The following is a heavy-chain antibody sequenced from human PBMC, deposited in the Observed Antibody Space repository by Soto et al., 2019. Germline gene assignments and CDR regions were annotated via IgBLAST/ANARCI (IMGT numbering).Heavy chain of an antibody. V-gene: IGHV4-39*02. D-gene: IGHD3-10*01. Sequence: TLSLTCTVSGGSISSSSYYWGWIRQPPGKGLEWIGSIYYSGSTYYNPSLKSRVTISVDTSKNQFSLKLSSVTAADTAVYYCARELWFGELSFYYYYYYMDVWGKGTTVTVSS. J-gene: IGHJ6*03. CDR1: GGSISSSSYY. CDR3: ARELWFGELSFYYYYYYMDV. CDR2: IYYSGST.